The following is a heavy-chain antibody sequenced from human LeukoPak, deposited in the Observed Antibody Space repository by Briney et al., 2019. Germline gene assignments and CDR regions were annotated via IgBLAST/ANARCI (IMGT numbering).Heavy chain of an antibody. V-gene: IGHV4-34*01. CDR1: GGSFSGYY. D-gene: IGHD6-13*01. Sequence: PSETLSLTCAVYGGSFSGYYWSWIRQPPGKGLEWIGEINHSGSTNYNPSLKSRVTISVDTSKNQFSLKLSSVTAADTAVYYCARSPVRAASDYWGQGTLVTVSS. J-gene: IGHJ4*02. CDR2: INHSGST. CDR3: ARSPVRAASDY.